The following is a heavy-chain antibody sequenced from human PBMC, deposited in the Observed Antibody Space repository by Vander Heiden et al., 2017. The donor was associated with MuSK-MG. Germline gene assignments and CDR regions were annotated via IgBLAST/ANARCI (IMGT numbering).Heavy chain of an antibody. V-gene: IGHV3-23*01. J-gene: IGHJ4*02. CDR2: SSGSGGRT. D-gene: IGHD2-21*01. CDR1: GFTFSSYA. CDR3: AKDQGPGVVIATTDY. Sequence: EVQLLESGGGLVQPGGSLRLSCAASGFTFSSYAMSWVRQDPGKGVEGVSASSGSGGRTYYADSVKGRFTISRDNSKNTPYMQMNRLRAEETAVYYCAKDQGPGVVIATTDYWGQGTMVTVYS.